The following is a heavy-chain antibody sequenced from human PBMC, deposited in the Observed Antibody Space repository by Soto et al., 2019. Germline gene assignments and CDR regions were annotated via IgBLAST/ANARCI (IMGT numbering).Heavy chain of an antibody. CDR2: INAGNGNT. CDR3: ARDGGGGYYYGMDV. J-gene: IGHJ6*02. V-gene: IGHV1-3*01. CDR1: GYTFTSYA. D-gene: IGHD3-16*01. Sequence: ASVKVSCKASGYTFTSYAMHWVRQAPGQRLEWMGWINAGNGNTKYSQKFQGRVTITRDTSASTAYMELSSLRSEDTAVYYCARDGGGGYYYGMDVWGQGTTVTVS.